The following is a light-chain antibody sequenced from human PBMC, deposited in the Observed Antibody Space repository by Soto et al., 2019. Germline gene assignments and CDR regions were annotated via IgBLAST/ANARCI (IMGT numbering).Light chain of an antibody. CDR3: QQSYNSPPIT. J-gene: IGKJ4*01. CDR1: QSITVY. V-gene: IGKV1-39*01. CDR2: AAS. Sequence: DIQMTQSPSSLSASVGDSVTITCRASQSITVYLNWYQQKAGQAPKLLIYAASSLQSGVPSRFRGGGSRTEFTLNISSLQPDDFATYYCQQSYNSPPITSGGGTRL.